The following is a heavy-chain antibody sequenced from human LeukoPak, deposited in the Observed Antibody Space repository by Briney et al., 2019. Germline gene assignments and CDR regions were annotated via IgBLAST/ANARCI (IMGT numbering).Heavy chain of an antibody. J-gene: IGHJ4*02. D-gene: IGHD6-13*01. CDR3: AASIAAAAGYYFDY. V-gene: IGHV4-59*01. Sequence: PSETLSLACTVSGGSISSYYWSWVRQPPGKGLEWIGYIYYSGSTNYNPSLKSRVTISVDTSKNQFSLKLSSVTAADTAVYYCAASIAAAAGYYFDYWGQGTLVTVSS. CDR1: GGSISSYY. CDR2: IYYSGST.